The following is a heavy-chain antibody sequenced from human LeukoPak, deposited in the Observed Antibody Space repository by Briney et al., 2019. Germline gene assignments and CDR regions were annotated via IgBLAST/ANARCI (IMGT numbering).Heavy chain of an antibody. V-gene: IGHV3-30-3*01. CDR2: ISYDGGNK. CDR3: ARTTLTSFNSFDI. CDR1: GFTFSSYD. J-gene: IGHJ3*02. D-gene: IGHD4-17*01. Sequence: EGSLRLSCAASGFTFSSYDMHWVRQAPGKGLEWVAVISYDGGNKYYADSVRGRFTIFRDNSKNTLNLEMNSLRVDDTAVYYCARTTLTSFNSFDIWGQGTMVTVSS.